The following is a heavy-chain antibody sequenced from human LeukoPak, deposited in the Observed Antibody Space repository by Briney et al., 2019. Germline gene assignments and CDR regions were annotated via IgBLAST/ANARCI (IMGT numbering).Heavy chain of an antibody. CDR1: GFTFSSYG. D-gene: IGHD1-7*01. CDR2: IWYDGSNK. J-gene: IGHJ4*02. CDR3: AKGIGITGTTGDFDY. V-gene: IGHV3-33*06. Sequence: PGGSLRLSCAASGFTFSSYGMHWVRQAPGKGLEWVAVIWYDGSNKYYADSVKGRFTISRDNSKNTLYLQMNSLRAEDTAVYYCAKGIGITGTTGDFDYWGQGTLVTVSS.